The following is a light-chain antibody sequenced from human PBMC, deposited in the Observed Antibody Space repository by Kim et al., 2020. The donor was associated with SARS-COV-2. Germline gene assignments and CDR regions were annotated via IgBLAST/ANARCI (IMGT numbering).Light chain of an antibody. Sequence: ASVGDRVTITCQASQDITKYLHWYQQKPGKAPKLLMYDASNLETGVPSRFSGSGSGTDFTFTISSLQPEDIATSYCQQYANVPITFGQGTRLEIK. CDR1: QDITKY. V-gene: IGKV1-33*01. J-gene: IGKJ5*01. CDR2: DAS. CDR3: QQYANVPIT.